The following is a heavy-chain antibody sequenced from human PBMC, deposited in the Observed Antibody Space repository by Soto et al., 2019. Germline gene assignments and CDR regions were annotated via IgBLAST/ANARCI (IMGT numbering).Heavy chain of an antibody. CDR2: ISGSGGST. Sequence: GGSLRLSCAASGFTFSSYAMSWVRQAPGKGLEWVSAISGSGGSTYYADSVKGRFTISRDNSKNTLYLQMNSLRAEDTAVYYCAKVRIQLWWVGEGSDYWGQGTLVTVSS. V-gene: IGHV3-23*01. D-gene: IGHD5-18*01. CDR3: AKVRIQLWWVGEGSDY. CDR1: GFTFSSYA. J-gene: IGHJ4*02.